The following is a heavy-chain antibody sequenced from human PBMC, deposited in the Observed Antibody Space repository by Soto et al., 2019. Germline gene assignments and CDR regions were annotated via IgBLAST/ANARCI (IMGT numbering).Heavy chain of an antibody. CDR1: GYTSADFG. J-gene: IGHJ5*01. D-gene: IGHD2-2*01. CDR3: VRDQKYFRVNGNWFNS. CDR2: VSGNNGAS. Sequence: ASVKVSCKASGYTSADFGISWVRQAPGQGLEWMGWVSGNNGASNPAPKVQGRITMTLDTSTGVSYMALRSLRSDDTAIYYCVRDQKYFRVNGNWFNSWGQGTLVTVSS. V-gene: IGHV1-18*04.